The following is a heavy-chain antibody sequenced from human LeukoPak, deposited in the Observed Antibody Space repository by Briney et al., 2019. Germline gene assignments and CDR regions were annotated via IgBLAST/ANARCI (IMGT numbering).Heavy chain of an antibody. Sequence: GGFLRLSCAASGFTVSSNHMSWVRQAPGKGLEWVSVIYGGGSTYYADSVRGRFTISRDNPKNTLYLQMNSLSAEDTAVYYCARGYCSRSSCYDYFDYWGQGTLVTVSS. CDR3: ARGYCSRSSCYDYFDY. CDR2: IYGGGST. CDR1: GFTVSSNH. D-gene: IGHD2-2*01. V-gene: IGHV3-53*01. J-gene: IGHJ4*02.